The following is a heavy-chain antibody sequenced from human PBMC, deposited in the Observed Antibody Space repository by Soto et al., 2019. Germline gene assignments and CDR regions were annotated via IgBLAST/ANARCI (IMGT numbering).Heavy chain of an antibody. CDR1: GFTFSSYA. CDR2: ISGSGGST. J-gene: IGHJ5*02. V-gene: IGHV3-23*01. D-gene: IGHD4-17*01. Sequence: EVQLLESGGGLVQPGGSLRLSCAASGFTFSSYAMSWVRQAPGKGLEWVSAISGSGGSTYYADSVKGRFTISRDNSKNTLYLQMNSLRAEDTAVYYCAKDTSYIGDYPHNWFDPWGQGTLVTVSS. CDR3: AKDTSYIGDYPHNWFDP.